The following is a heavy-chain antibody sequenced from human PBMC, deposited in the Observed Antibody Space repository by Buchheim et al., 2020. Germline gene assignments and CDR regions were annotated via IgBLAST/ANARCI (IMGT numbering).Heavy chain of an antibody. D-gene: IGHD3-3*01. V-gene: IGHV4-39*01. CDR3: ARQDDVDAFWSGYYL. CDR1: GGSISSSSYY. Sequence: QVQLQESGPGLVKPSETLSLTCTVSGGSISSSSYYWGWIRQPPGKGLEWIGSIYYSGSTYYNPSLKSRVTISVDTSKNQFSLKVTSVTAADTAVYYCARQDDVDAFWSGYYLWGQGSL. J-gene: IGHJ4*02. CDR2: IYYSGST.